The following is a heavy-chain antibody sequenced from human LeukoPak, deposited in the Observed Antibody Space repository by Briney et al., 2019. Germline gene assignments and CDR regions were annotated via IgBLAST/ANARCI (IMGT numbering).Heavy chain of an antibody. J-gene: IGHJ4*02. V-gene: IGHV4-34*01. CDR3: ERGWDTVVVPAAIGDPFDY. CDR2: IKHSGST. D-gene: IGHD2-2*01. CDR1: GGSFRGYY. Sequence: SETLSLTCAVSGGSFRGYYGSWMPQRPGKGLGWIGEIKHSGSTNYNSSLASRVTISVDTSKNQFPLKVSYVTAADTAVYYCERGWDTVVVPAAIGDPFDYWGQGTMVTVSS.